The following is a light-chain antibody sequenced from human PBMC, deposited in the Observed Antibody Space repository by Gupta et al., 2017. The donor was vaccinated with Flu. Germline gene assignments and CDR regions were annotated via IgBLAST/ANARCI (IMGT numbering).Light chain of an antibody. CDR2: DAS. V-gene: IGKV1-33*01. Sequence: PSSLSASVGDRVNITCQASQDIINYLKWYQQKPGKAPKRLIYDASNLETGVPSRFSGSGSGTDFRFTISSLQPEDIATYYCQQYEKLPLTFGGGTKVEIK. CDR1: QDIINY. J-gene: IGKJ4*02. CDR3: QQYEKLPLT.